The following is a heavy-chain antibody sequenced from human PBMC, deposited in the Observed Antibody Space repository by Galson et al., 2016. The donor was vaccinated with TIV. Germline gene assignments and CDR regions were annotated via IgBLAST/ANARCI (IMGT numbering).Heavy chain of an antibody. CDR3: ARERGGVLRGGPSTFVMDV. CDR1: GYTFTDYY. D-gene: IGHD3-10*01. V-gene: IGHV1-69-2*01. J-gene: IGHJ6*02. CDR2: VDPEDGET. Sequence: VKVSCKVSGYTFTDYYIHWVQQAPGKGLEWMGLVDPEDGETIYAEKFQGIVTVAADTSTDTAYMALSSRRTEDAAVYYCARERGGVLRGGPSTFVMDVWGQGTTVTVSS.